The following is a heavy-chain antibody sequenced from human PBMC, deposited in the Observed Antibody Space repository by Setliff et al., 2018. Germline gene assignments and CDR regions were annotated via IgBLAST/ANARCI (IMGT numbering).Heavy chain of an antibody. CDR1: GFRFTNFG. CDR2: ISPYSGES. J-gene: IGHJ4*02. Sequence: ASVKVSCKTSGFRFTNFGFSWVRQAPGQGLEWMGWISPYSGESNYAQKFQDRLTVTADTSTKTTYMELRSLTSDDTAVYFCTRSRAPRVVLAADFDLWGQGTLVTVSS. V-gene: IGHV1-18*01. CDR3: TRSRAPRVVLAADFDL. D-gene: IGHD3-16*01.